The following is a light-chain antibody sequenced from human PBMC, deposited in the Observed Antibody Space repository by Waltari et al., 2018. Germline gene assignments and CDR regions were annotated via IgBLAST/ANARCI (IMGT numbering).Light chain of an antibody. CDR1: QSVSRT. Sequence: EIVLTQSPGTLSLSPGERATLSCRASQSVSRTLAWYQQKPGQAPRLLIYDASIMATGIPDMFSCSGSGTDFSLIISRLEPEDFAVYYCQKYGTLPATFGQGTKVEIK. V-gene: IGKV3-20*01. CDR3: QKYGTLPAT. J-gene: IGKJ1*01. CDR2: DAS.